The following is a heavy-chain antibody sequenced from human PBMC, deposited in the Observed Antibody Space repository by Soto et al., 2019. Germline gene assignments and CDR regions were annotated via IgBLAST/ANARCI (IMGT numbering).Heavy chain of an antibody. CDR2: SRDKGNSYST. J-gene: IGHJ4*02. CDR3: TRSIPGTTSSDY. V-gene: IGHV3-72*01. D-gene: IGHD1-7*01. Sequence: EVQLVESGGGLVQPGGSLRLSCAGSGFTFSYYYIDLVRQAPGKGLEWVGRSRDKGNSYSTDYGASVKGRFTVSRDASKNSLYPQMNSLKSEDTALYYCTRSIPGTTSSDYWVQGTLVTVSS. CDR1: GFTFSYYY.